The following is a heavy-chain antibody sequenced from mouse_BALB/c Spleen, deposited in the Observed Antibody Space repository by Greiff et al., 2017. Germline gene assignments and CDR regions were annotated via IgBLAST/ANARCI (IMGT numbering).Heavy chain of an antibody. Sequence: QVQLQQPGAELVKPGASVKLSCKASGYTFTSYWMHWVKQRPGQGLEWIGEIDPSDSYTNYNQKFKGKATLTVDKSSSTAYMQLSSLTSEDSAVYNCARATATGPFAYWGEGTLVTVSA. CDR1: GYTFTSYW. CDR3: ARATATGPFAY. V-gene: IGHV1-69*02. CDR2: IDPSDSYT. D-gene: IGHD1-2*01. J-gene: IGHJ3*01.